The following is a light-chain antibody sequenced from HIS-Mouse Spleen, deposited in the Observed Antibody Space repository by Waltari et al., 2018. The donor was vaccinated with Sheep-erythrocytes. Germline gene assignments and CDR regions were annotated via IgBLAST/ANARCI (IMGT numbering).Light chain of an antibody. V-gene: IGLV3-21*02. CDR2: DDS. J-gene: IGLJ3*02. CDR3: QVWDSSSDLGV. CDR1: NIGRNS. Sequence: SYVLTQPPSVSVAPGQPARITCGGTNIGRNSVHWDQQKPGQAPVLVVYDDSDRPSGIPERFSGSNSGNTATLTISRVEAGDEADYYCQVWDSSSDLGVFGGGTKLTVL.